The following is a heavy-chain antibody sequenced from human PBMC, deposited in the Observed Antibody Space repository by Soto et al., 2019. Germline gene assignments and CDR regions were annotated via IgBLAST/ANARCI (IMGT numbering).Heavy chain of an antibody. J-gene: IGHJ6*02. V-gene: IGHV1-69*13. CDR2: IIPIFGTA. Sequence: SVKVSCKASGGTFSSYAISWVRQAPGQGLEWMGGIIPIFGTANYAQKFQGRVTITADESTSTAYMELSSLRSEDTAVYYCARTALRFLEWSSRDYGMDVWGQGTKVTDSS. CDR1: GGTFSSYA. D-gene: IGHD3-3*01. CDR3: ARTALRFLEWSSRDYGMDV.